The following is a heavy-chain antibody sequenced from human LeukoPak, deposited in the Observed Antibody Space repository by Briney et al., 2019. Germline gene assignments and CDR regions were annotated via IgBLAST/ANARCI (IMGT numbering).Heavy chain of an antibody. J-gene: IGHJ3*02. CDR1: GFTFSSYA. CDR3: AKLVPGYYDSSGYTFDAFDI. D-gene: IGHD3-22*01. CDR2: ISGSGGST. Sequence: PGGSLRLSCAASGFTFSSYAMSRIRQAPGKGLEWVSAISGSGGSTYYADSVKGRFTISRDNSKNTLYLQMNSLRAEDTAVYYCAKLVPGYYDSSGYTFDAFDIWGQGTMVTVSS. V-gene: IGHV3-23*01.